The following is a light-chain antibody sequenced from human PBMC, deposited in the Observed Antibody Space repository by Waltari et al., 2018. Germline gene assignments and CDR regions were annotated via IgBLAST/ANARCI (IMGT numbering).Light chain of an antibody. CDR1: SGDTNDYDS. V-gene: IGLV2-14*03. CDR2: EVS. CDR3: SSHTKGDTGV. Sequence: QSALTQPTPVSVSPGQSITITCVGISGDTNDYDSVSWYQQCPSEVPRPLLYEVSRRPLGVPARCSGSKSGTTASLVISGLQAADEATYYCSSHTKGDTGVFGGGTTLTVL. J-gene: IGLJ3*02.